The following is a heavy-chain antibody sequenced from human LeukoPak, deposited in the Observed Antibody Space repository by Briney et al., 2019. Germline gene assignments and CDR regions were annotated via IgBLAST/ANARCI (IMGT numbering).Heavy chain of an antibody. V-gene: IGHV6-1*01. J-gene: IGHJ4*02. CDR1: GDSVSSNSAD. D-gene: IGHD6-13*01. CDR2: TYYRSKWYN. CDR3: AAAQYSSSWYYFDY. Sequence: SQTLSLTCAISGDSVSSNSADWNWIRQSPSRGLEWLGRTYYRSKWYNDYAVSVKSRITINPDTSKNQFSLQLNSVAPEDTAVYYCAAAQYSSSWYYFDYWGQGTLVTVSS.